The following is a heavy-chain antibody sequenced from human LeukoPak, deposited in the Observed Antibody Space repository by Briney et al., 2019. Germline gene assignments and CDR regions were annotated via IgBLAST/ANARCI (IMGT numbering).Heavy chain of an antibody. CDR1: GFTFSDYY. CDR2: TRNKANSYTT. CDR3: ARVSNYDILTGTDGIDI. J-gene: IGHJ3*02. V-gene: IGHV3-72*01. D-gene: IGHD3-9*01. Sequence: GGSLRLSCAASGFTFSDYYMSWIRQAPGKGLEWVGRTRNKANSYTTEYAASVKGRFTISRDDSKNSLYLQMNSLKTEDTAVYYCARVSNYDILTGTDGIDIWGQGTMVTVSS.